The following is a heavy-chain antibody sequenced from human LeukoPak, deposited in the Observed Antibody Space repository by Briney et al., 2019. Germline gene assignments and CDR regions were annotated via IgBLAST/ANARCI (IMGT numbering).Heavy chain of an antibody. CDR3: AKYSSSWLNYFDY. J-gene: IGHJ4*02. D-gene: IGHD6-13*01. CDR1: GFTLSSYA. CDR2: ISGSGGST. V-gene: IGHV3-23*01. Sequence: GGSLRLSCAASGFTLSSYAMSWVRQAPGKGLEWVSAISGSGGSTYYADSVKGRFTISRDNSKNTLYLQMNSLRAEDTAVYYCAKYSSSWLNYFDYWGQGTLVTVSS.